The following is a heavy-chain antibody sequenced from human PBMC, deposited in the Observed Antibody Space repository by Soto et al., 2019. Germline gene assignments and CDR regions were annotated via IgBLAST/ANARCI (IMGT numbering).Heavy chain of an antibody. CDR2: INHSGST. Sequence: ASETLSLTCAVYGGSFSGYYWSWIRHPPGKGLEWIGEINHSGSTNYNPSLKSRVTISVDTSKNQFSLKLSSVTAADTAVYYCATLEGMDGRSKYYYGMDVSGQGTTVTVS. J-gene: IGHJ6*02. D-gene: IGHD2-2*03. CDR3: ATLEGMDGRSKYYYGMDV. V-gene: IGHV4-34*01. CDR1: GGSFSGYY.